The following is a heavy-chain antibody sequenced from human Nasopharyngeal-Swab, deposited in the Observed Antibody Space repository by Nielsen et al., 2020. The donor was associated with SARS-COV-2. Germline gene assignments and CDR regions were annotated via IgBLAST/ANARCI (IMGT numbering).Heavy chain of an antibody. Sequence: SQTPSLTRSISGDSVSSNSAAWNWLRQSPSIGLEWLGRTYYRSKRYRDYPVSVKSRITINPDTYKNHFTLQLNSVTPEDTAVYYWARGTYSSGWYTNNFYYGMDVWGQGTTVTVSS. V-gene: IGHV6-1*01. D-gene: IGHD6-19*01. J-gene: IGHJ6*02. CDR3: ARGTYSSGWYTNNFYYGMDV. CDR1: GDSVSSNSAA. CDR2: TYYRSKRYR.